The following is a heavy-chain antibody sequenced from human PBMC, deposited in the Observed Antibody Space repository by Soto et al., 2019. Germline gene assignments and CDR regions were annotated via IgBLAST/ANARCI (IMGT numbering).Heavy chain of an antibody. CDR3: AIGGGDYNYLDY. CDR1: GFLFNTYW. Sequence: EVQLVESGGGLVQPGGSLRLSCAASGFLFNTYWMFWVRQAPRKGLLWVSRIKSDGSSTNYADTVKGPFTISTDNAKNTLYLQMTSLRAEDTAVYYCAIGGGDYNYLDYWGQGILVTVSS. CDR2: IKSDGSST. V-gene: IGHV3-74*01. D-gene: IGHD3-9*01. J-gene: IGHJ4*02.